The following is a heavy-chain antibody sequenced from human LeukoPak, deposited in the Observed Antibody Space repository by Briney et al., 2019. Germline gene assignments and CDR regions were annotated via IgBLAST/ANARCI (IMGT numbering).Heavy chain of an antibody. V-gene: IGHV3-30*04. Sequence: GRSLRLSCAASGFTFSSYAMHWVRQAPGKGLEWVAVISYDGSNKYYADSVKGRFTISRDNSKNTLYLQMNSLRAEDTAVYYCARGLDYWGQGSLVTVSS. CDR1: GFTFSSYA. CDR3: ARGLDY. J-gene: IGHJ4*02. CDR2: ISYDGSNK.